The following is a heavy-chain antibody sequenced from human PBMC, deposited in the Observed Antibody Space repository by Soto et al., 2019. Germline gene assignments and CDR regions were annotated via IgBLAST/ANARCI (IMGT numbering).Heavy chain of an antibody. V-gene: IGHV4-59*01. D-gene: IGHD5-12*01. CDR2: VYNGGST. J-gene: IGHJ3*02. Sequence: SETLSLTCTVSGGSISGYYWSWIRQPPEKGLEWIGFVYNGGSTNYNPSLKSRFTISGDTSKIELSLKLSFVTAADTAFFFCARDRAGYNSVWGAFDIWGQGTMVTVSS. CDR3: ARDRAGYNSVWGAFDI. CDR1: GGSISGYY.